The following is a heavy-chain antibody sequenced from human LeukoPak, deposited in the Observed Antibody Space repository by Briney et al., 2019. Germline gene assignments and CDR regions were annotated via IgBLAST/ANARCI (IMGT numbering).Heavy chain of an antibody. J-gene: IGHJ6*03. CDR3: AKAGYCSSTSCFTYYYYYMDV. CDR1: GFTFDDYT. V-gene: IGHV3-43*01. Sequence: GSLRLSCAASGFTFDDYTMHWVRQAPGKGLEWVSLISWDGGSTYYADSVKGRFTISRDNSKNSLYLQMNSLRTEDTALYYCAKAGYCSSTSCFTYYYYYMDVWGKGTTVTVSS. CDR2: ISWDGGST. D-gene: IGHD2-2*01.